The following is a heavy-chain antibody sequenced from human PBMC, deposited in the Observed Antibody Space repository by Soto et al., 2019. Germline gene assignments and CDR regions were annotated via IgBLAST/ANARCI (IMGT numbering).Heavy chain of an antibody. CDR2: IIPIFGTA. D-gene: IGHD2-15*01. CDR3: ARESRDCSGGSCYFLPGIDY. Sequence: QVQLVQSGAEVKKPGSSVKVSCKASGGTFSSYAISWVRQAPGQGLEWMGGIIPIFGTANYAQKFQGRVTITADESTSTAYMGLISVRSEDTAVYYCARESRDCSGGSCYFLPGIDYWGQGTLVTVSS. J-gene: IGHJ4*02. V-gene: IGHV1-69*12. CDR1: GGTFSSYA.